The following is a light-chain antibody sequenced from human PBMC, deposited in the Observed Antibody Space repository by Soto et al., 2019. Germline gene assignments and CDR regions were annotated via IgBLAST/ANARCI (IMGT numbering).Light chain of an antibody. CDR2: EVX. J-gene: IGLJ3*02. CDR1: SSDVGAYNC. Sequence: QSALTQPASVSGSPGQSIAISCTGTSSDVGAYNCVSWYQHHPAKSSKLMIYEVXNRPSXVSXRFXXSXXXXXXXXXXSXXQSEDEAHYYRSTYTSSGNYVFGTGTKLTVL. CDR3: STYTSSGNYV. V-gene: IGLV2-14*01.